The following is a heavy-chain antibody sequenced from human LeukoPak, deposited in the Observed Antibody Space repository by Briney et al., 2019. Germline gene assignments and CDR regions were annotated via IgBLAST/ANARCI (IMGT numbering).Heavy chain of an antibody. J-gene: IGHJ5*02. V-gene: IGHV4-30-4*08. CDR3: ARGWTVNWFDP. Sequence: SETLSLTCTLSGGSISSGDYYWSWIRQPPGKGLEWIGYIYYSGSTYYNPSLKSRVTISVDTSKNQFSLKLSSVTAADTAVYYCARGWTVNWFDPWGQGTLVTVSS. CDR1: GGSISSGDYY. D-gene: IGHD3/OR15-3a*01. CDR2: IYYSGST.